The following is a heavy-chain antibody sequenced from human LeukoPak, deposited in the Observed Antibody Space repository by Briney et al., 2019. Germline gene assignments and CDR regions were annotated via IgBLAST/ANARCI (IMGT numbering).Heavy chain of an antibody. D-gene: IGHD6-19*01. CDR3: ASQTPRRLPIAVADYFDY. CDR1: GSTFGSYS. CDR2: VSTSGSYI. V-gene: IGHV3-21*04. J-gene: IGHJ4*02. Sequence: PGGSLRLACAVSGSTFGSYSMNWVRQAPGKGLEWVSFVSTSGSYIYYADSVKGRFTISRDNAKNSLYLQMNSLRAEDTAVYYCASQTPRRLPIAVADYFDYWGQGTLVTVSS.